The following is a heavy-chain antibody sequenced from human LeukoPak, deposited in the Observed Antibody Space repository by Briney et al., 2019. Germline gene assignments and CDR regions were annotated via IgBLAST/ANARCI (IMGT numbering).Heavy chain of an antibody. Sequence: GGSLRLSCAASGFNFVAYGMRWVRRAPGKGLEGVTSIYYDGSDHYSRDSVKGRFTVSRDNSKNTLYLQVPSVRAEDTAFYYCAKDYRGHCSGSSCYFDYWGQGTLVTVSS. V-gene: IGHV3-30*02. CDR1: GFNFVAYG. D-gene: IGHD2-2*01. J-gene: IGHJ4*02. CDR2: IYYDGSDH. CDR3: AKDYRGHCSGSSCYFDY.